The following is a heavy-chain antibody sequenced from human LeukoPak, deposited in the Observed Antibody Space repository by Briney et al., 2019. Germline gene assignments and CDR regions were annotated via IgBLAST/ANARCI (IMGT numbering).Heavy chain of an antibody. D-gene: IGHD3-9*01. Sequence: GGSLRLSCAASGFTFSSYGMHWVRQAPGKGLEWVAVIWYDGSNKYYADSVKGRFTISRDNSKNTLYLQMNSLRAEDTAVYYCARAPHDYDILTGRIPSLYYYYYGMDVWGQGTTVTVSS. V-gene: IGHV3-33*01. CDR1: GFTFSSYG. J-gene: IGHJ6*02. CDR3: ARAPHDYDILTGRIPSLYYYYYGMDV. CDR2: IWYDGSNK.